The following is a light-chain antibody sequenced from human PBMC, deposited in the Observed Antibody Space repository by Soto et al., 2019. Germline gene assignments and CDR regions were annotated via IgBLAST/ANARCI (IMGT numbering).Light chain of an antibody. Sequence: DIQMTQSPSSLSASVGDRITITCRASENVGNWVAWYQQKPGKAPKVLIYAASTLPRGVPSRFSGSRSGTVFSLTVSSPQPEDFATYYCQQANSFPLSFSGGTKVEIK. CDR1: ENVGNW. CDR2: AAS. J-gene: IGKJ4*01. V-gene: IGKV1D-12*01. CDR3: QQANSFPLS.